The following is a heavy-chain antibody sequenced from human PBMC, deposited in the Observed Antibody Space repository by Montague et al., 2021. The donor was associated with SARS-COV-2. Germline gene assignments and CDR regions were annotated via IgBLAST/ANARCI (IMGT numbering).Heavy chain of an antibody. CDR2: IFYNGYT. CDR1: VGSISSNNCY. Sequence: SETLSLTCTVSVGSISSNNCYWGWIRQTPGKGLEWIGYIFYNGYTKYNPSLESRVTLSVDTPGNQFFLSLRSVTASDTATYFCARHSVSEDGTFFRPYFDPWGQGAQVIVSS. D-gene: IGHD1-1*01. J-gene: IGHJ5*02. V-gene: IGHV4-61*05. CDR3: ARHSVSEDGTFFRPYFDP.